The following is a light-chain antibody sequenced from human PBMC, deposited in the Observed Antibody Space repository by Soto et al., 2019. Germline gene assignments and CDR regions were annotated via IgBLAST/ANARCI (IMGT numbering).Light chain of an antibody. CDR3: QQYNNWPPWT. Sequence: EIVMTQSPATLSVYTGERATLSCRASQSVSSNLAWYQQKPGQAPRLLIYGASTRATGIPARFSGSGSGTEFTLTISSLQSEDFAVYYCQQYNNWPPWTFGQGTKVDIK. CDR2: GAS. V-gene: IGKV3-15*01. J-gene: IGKJ1*01. CDR1: QSVSSN.